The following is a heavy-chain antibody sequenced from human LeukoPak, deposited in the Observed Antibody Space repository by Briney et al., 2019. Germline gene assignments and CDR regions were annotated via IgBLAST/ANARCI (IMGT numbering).Heavy chain of an antibody. CDR3: SRAQTEVGAKYYFDY. V-gene: IGHV3-49*04. D-gene: IGHD1-26*01. J-gene: IGHJ4*02. CDR1: GLRFGDYA. Sequence: PGRSLTLSCTSSGLRFGDYALNWVRQAPGKGLEWVGFVRSKGHSRTTEYAPSVEGRFTISRDDSKSIAYLQMNSLKTEDTAVYYCSRAQTEVGAKYYFDYWGQGTLVTVSS. CDR2: VRSKGHSRTT.